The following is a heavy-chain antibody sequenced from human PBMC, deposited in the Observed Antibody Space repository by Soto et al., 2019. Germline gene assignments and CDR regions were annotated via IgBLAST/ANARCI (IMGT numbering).Heavy chain of an antibody. J-gene: IGHJ4*02. CDR2: INHSGST. CDR1: GGSFSGYY. V-gene: IGHV4-34*01. Sequence: QVQLQQWAAGLLKPSETLSLTCAVYGGSFSGYYWCWIRHPPGQGLELLGEINHSGSTNYNPTLTSRVTLSVDMSKHQFSRKLRVVTAADTAVYYCARVREVGYILTGSPAVRHFDYWGQGTLVTVST. CDR3: ARVREVGYILTGSPAVRHFDY. D-gene: IGHD3-9*01.